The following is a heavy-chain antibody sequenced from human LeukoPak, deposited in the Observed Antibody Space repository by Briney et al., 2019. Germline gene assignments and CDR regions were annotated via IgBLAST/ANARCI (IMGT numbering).Heavy chain of an antibody. V-gene: IGHV3-7*01. CDR2: IKEDGSRE. CDR3: ARILGGDEGADY. CDR1: GFTFSTYW. J-gene: IGHJ4*02. D-gene: IGHD1-26*01. Sequence: GGSLRLSCAASGFTFSTYWMTWVRQAPGKGLEWVANIKEDGSREYYVDSVKGRFTISRDNAKNSLYLQMNSLRAEDTAVYYCARILGGDEGADYWGQGTLVTVSS.